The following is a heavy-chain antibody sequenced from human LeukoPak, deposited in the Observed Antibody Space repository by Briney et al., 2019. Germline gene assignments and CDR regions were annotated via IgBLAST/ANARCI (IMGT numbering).Heavy chain of an antibody. Sequence: SETLSLTCTVSGGSISSGDYYWSWVRQPPGKGLEWIGYIYYSGSTYYNPSLKSRVTISLDTSKNQFSLKLSSVTAADTAIYYCVTLIEYFDHWGQGTLVTVSS. V-gene: IGHV4-30-4*08. CDR1: GGSISSGDYY. CDR2: IYYSGST. CDR3: VTLIEYFDH. J-gene: IGHJ4*02. D-gene: IGHD3-22*01.